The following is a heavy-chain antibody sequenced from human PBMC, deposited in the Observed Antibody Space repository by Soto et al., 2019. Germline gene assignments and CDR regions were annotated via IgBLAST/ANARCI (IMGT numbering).Heavy chain of an antibody. CDR1: GGAFSSSA. J-gene: IGHJ5*02. D-gene: IGHD2-21*01. V-gene: IGHV1-69*01. Sequence: QVQLVQSGAEVKKPGSSVKVSCKASGGAFSSSAISWVRQAPGQGLEWMGGIIPIFGKPNYAQRFQGRVTITADESTNTAYMELSSLRSEDTAVYYCASGGVITLVPNWFDPWGQGTLVTVSS. CDR2: IIPIFGKP. CDR3: ASGGVITLVPNWFDP.